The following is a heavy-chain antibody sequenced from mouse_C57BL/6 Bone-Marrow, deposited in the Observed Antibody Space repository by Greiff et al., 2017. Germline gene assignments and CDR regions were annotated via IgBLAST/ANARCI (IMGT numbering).Heavy chain of an antibody. CDR1: GFTFSSYG. V-gene: IGHV5-6*01. Sequence: EVQRQQSGGDLVKPGGSLKLSCAASGFTFSSYGMSWVRQTPDKRLEWVATISSGGSYTYYPDSVKGRFTISRDNAKNTLYLQMSSLKSEDTAMYYCARITTVVVPMDYWGQGTSVTVSS. CDR3: ARITTVVVPMDY. D-gene: IGHD1-1*01. J-gene: IGHJ4*01. CDR2: ISSGGSYT.